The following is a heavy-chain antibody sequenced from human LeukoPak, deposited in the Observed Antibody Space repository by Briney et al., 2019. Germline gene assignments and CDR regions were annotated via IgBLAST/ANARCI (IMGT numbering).Heavy chain of an antibody. Sequence: ASVKVSCKASGYPFTGYYMHWVRQAPGQGLEWMAWINPNSGGTNYAQKFQGRVTVTRDTSISTAYMELSSPRSEDTAVYYCARGRPYYGSGTSSYYGMDVWGQGTTVTVSS. CDR1: GYPFTGYY. CDR3: ARGRPYYGSGTSSYYGMDV. CDR2: INPNSGGT. J-gene: IGHJ6*02. V-gene: IGHV1-2*02. D-gene: IGHD3-10*01.